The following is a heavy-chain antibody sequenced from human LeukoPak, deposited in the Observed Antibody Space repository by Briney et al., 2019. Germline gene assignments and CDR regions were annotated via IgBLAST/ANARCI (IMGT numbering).Heavy chain of an antibody. J-gene: IGHJ3*02. CDR2: INHSGST. CDR1: GGSFSGYY. Sequence: SETLTLTCAVSGGSFSGYYWSWIRQPPGKGLEWIGEINHSGSTNYNPSLKSRVTISVDTSKNQFSLKLSSVTAADTAVYYCARSAKSRYCSGGSCYQLGAFDIWGQGTMVTVSS. D-gene: IGHD2-15*01. V-gene: IGHV4-34*01. CDR3: ARSAKSRYCSGGSCYQLGAFDI.